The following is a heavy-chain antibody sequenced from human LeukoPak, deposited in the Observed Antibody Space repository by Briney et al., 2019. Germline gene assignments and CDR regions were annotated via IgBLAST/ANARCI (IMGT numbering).Heavy chain of an antibody. V-gene: IGHV5-51*01. D-gene: IGHD4-17*01. CDR2: IYPGDSDT. J-gene: IGHJ4*02. CDR3: ARHVHGDYGGSFGY. CDR1: GYSFTSHW. Sequence: GESLKISCKGSGYSFTSHWIGWVRQMPGRGLEWMGIIYPGDSDTRYSPSLQGQVAFSADKSISTAYLQWSSLEASDTAMYYCARHVHGDYGGSFGYWGQGTLVTVSS.